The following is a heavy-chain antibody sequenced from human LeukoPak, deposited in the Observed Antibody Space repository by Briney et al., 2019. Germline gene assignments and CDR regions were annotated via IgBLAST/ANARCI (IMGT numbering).Heavy chain of an antibody. J-gene: IGHJ6*02. V-gene: IGHV3-7*01. CDR3: ARDDLIAVAGTYYYYGMDV. CDR2: IKQDGSEK. D-gene: IGHD6-19*01. CDR1: GFTFSSYW. Sequence: LGGSLRLSCAASGFTFSSYWMSWVRQAPGKGLEWVANIKQDGSEKYYVDSVKGRSTISRDNAKNSLYLQMNSLRAEDTAVYYCARDDLIAVAGTYYYYGMDVWGQGTTVTVSS.